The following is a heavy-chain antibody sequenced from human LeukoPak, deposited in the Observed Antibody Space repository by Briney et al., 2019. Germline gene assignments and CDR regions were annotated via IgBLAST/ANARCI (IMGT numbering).Heavy chain of an antibody. CDR2: TSSSDAGT. D-gene: IGHD2-21*01. CDR3: AKAPVTSCRGAYCYPFDS. CDR1: GFTLSTYA. V-gene: IGHV3-23*01. Sequence: GGSLRLSCAASGFTLSTYAMSWVRQTPGKGLEWVAATSSSDAGTYHADSVRGRFTISRDNSKNTLYLQMNSLRAEDAAVYFCAKAPVTSCRGAYCYPFDSRGQGTLVTVSS. J-gene: IGHJ4*02.